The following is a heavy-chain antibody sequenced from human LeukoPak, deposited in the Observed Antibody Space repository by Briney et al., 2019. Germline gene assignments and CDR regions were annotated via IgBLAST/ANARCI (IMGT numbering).Heavy chain of an antibody. Sequence: GASVTVSFKSSGYTFTNYDINWVRQAAGQGLEWMGWMNPNSGNTGYAQKFQGRVTITRNTSISTAYMELSSLRSEDTAVYYCARVRAARNWFDPWGQGTLVTVSS. J-gene: IGHJ5*02. D-gene: IGHD4-17*01. CDR2: MNPNSGNT. CDR3: ARVRAARNWFDP. V-gene: IGHV1-8*03. CDR1: GYTFTNYD.